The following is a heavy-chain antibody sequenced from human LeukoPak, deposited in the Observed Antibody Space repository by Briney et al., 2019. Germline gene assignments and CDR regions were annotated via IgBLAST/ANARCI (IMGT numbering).Heavy chain of an antibody. CDR3: AKDLAGGTPAASHDRVEFDY. Sequence: GGSLRLSCAASGFTFSGYAMSWVRQAPGKGLEWVSAISGSGGSTYYADSVKGRFTISRDNSKNTLYLQMNSLRAEDTAVYYCAKDLAGGTPAASHDRVEFDYWGQGTLVTVSS. CDR2: ISGSGGST. V-gene: IGHV3-23*01. J-gene: IGHJ4*02. D-gene: IGHD6-13*01. CDR1: GFTFSGYA.